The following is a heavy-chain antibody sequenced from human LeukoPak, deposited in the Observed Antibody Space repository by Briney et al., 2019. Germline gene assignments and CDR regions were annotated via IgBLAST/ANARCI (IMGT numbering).Heavy chain of an antibody. D-gene: IGHD3-3*01. CDR1: SGSFSGYY. CDR3: SSVGSHYDFWSGYSYWFDP. CDR2: IYYSGST. J-gene: IGHJ5*02. V-gene: IGHV4-59*01. Sequence: SETLSLTCAVYSGSFSGYYWSWIRQPPGKGLEWIGYIYYSGSTNYNPSLKSRVTISVDTSKNQFSLKLSSVTAADTAVYYCSSVGSHYDFWSGYSYWFDPWGQGTLVTVSS.